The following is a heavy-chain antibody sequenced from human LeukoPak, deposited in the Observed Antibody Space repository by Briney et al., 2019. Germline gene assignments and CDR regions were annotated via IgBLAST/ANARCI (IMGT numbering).Heavy chain of an antibody. Sequence: SETLSLTCAVYGGSFSGYYWSWIRQPPGKGLEWIGEINHSGSTNYNPSLKSRVTISVDTSKNQFSLKLSSVTAADTAVYYCARPRDSSSLFGYWGQGTLVTVSS. CDR1: GGSFSGYY. CDR2: INHSGST. J-gene: IGHJ4*02. V-gene: IGHV4-34*01. D-gene: IGHD6-13*01. CDR3: ARPRDSSSLFGY.